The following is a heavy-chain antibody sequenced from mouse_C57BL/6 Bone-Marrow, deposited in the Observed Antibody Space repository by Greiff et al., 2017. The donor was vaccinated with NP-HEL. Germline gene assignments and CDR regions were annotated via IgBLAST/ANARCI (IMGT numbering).Heavy chain of an antibody. V-gene: IGHV1-7*01. D-gene: IGHD1-1*01. CDR3: ARRDGSSSYYAMDY. CDR1: GYTFTSYW. J-gene: IGHJ4*01. CDR2: INPSSGYT. Sequence: QVQLQQSGAELAKPGASVKLSCKASGYTFTSYWMHWVKQRPGQGLEWIGYINPSSGYTQYNQTFQDTATLTADKSSSTAYMQLSSLTYEDSAVYYGARRDGSSSYYAMDYWGQGTSVTVSS.